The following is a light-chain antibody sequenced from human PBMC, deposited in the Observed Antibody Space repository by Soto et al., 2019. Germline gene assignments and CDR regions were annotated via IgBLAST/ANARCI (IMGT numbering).Light chain of an antibody. CDR3: SSYTSTYTVV. Sequence: QSALTQPASVSGSPGQSITISCTGTTSDVGGYNYVSWYQQHPGKAPKLMIFEVSNRPSGVSNRFSGSKSGNTASLTISGLQVEDEADYYCSSYTSTYTVVFGGGTKVTVL. CDR1: TSDVGGYNY. J-gene: IGLJ2*01. CDR2: EVS. V-gene: IGLV2-14*01.